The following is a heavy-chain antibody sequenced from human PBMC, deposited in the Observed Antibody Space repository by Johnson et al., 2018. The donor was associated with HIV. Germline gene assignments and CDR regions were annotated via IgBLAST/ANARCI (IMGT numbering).Heavy chain of an antibody. CDR3: ARDPDI. Sequence: QVQLVESGGGLGKPGGSLRLSCAASGFTFTDYYMSWLRQAPGKGLEWVSYISSTASTIYYADSVKGRFTISRDNAKNSLYLQMNSLRAEDTAVYYCARDPDIWGQGTMVTVSS. CDR1: GFTFTDYY. CDR2: ISSTASTI. V-gene: IGHV3-11*04. J-gene: IGHJ3*02.